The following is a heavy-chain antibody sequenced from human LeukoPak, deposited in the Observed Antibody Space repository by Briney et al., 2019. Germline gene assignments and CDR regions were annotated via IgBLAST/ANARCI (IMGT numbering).Heavy chain of an antibody. V-gene: IGHV4-39*02. CDR3: AKRDESGGNLVDL. J-gene: IGHJ4*02. CDR1: GGSIRSGSHY. CDR2: IYYSGST. Sequence: SETLSLTCTVSGGSIRSGSHYWVWIRQPPGKGLEWIGSIYYSGSTYYNSSLENRVTISIDTSKNHFSLRLRSLSAADTSVYYCAKRDESGGNLVDLWGQGTLVTVSS. D-gene: IGHD2-15*01.